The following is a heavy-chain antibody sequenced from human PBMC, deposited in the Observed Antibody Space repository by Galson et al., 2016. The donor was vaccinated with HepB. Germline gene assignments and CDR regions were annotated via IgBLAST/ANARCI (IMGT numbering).Heavy chain of an antibody. V-gene: IGHV3-7*02. D-gene: IGHD2-21*02. Sequence: SLRLSCAASGFTFSRYWMSWVRQAPGKGLEWVANFKKDESEKHYVDSVKGRFTISRDNAKNSLYLQMNSLRAEDTAVYYCATWTAAFDYWGQGTLVTVSS. CDR3: ATWTAAFDY. CDR1: GFTFSRYW. J-gene: IGHJ4*02. CDR2: FKKDESEK.